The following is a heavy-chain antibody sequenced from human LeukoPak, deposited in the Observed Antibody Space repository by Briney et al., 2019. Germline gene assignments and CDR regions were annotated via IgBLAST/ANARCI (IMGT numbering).Heavy chain of an antibody. CDR3: AREKSYSSSSFDY. Sequence: GGSLRLSCAASGFTFSSYSMNWVRQAPGKGLEWISYISSSSSTIYYADSVKGRFTISRDNAKNSLYLQMNSLRAEDTAVYYCAREKSYSSSSFDYWGQGTLVTVSS. J-gene: IGHJ4*02. D-gene: IGHD6-6*01. CDR1: GFTFSSYS. CDR2: ISSSSSTI. V-gene: IGHV3-48*04.